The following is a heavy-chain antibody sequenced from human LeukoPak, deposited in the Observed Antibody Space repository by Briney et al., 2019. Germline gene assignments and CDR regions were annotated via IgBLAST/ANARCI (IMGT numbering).Heavy chain of an antibody. Sequence: SETLSLTCTVSGDPISSYYWSWIRQPPGKGREWIEYIYYSGSTNYNPSLKSRVTISVDTSKNQFSLKLSSVTAADTAVYYCARATYCGGDCYFAFDIWGQGTMVTVSS. V-gene: IGHV4-59*01. CDR3: ARATYCGGDCYFAFDI. J-gene: IGHJ3*02. CDR1: GDPISSYY. D-gene: IGHD2-21*02. CDR2: IYYSGST.